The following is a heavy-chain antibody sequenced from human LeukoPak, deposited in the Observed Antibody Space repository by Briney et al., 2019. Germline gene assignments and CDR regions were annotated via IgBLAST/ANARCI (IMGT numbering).Heavy chain of an antibody. J-gene: IGHJ4*02. D-gene: IGHD2-2*01. CDR3: AAYCSSTSCQKMGFDY. CDR2: ISAYNGNT. V-gene: IGHV1-18*01. Sequence: ASVKVSCKASGYTFTSYGISWVRQAPGQGLEWMGWISAYNGNTNYAQKLQGRVTMTTDTSTSTACMELRSLRSDDTAVYYCAAYCSSTSCQKMGFDYWGQGTLVTVSS. CDR1: GYTFTSYG.